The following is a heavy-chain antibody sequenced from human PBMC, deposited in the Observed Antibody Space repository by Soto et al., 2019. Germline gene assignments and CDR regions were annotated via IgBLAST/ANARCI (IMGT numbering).Heavy chain of an antibody. CDR1: GFTFSSFW. CDR2: INTDGSST. Sequence: EVQLVESGGGLVHPGGSLRLSCAVSGFTFSSFWMHWVRQAPGEGLVWVSRINTDGSSTSYADSVKGRFTISGDNAKNTLYLQMNSLRVEDTAMYYCAKRGVDTFGLSYWGQGTLVTVSS. J-gene: IGHJ4*02. D-gene: IGHD3-10*01. V-gene: IGHV3-74*01. CDR3: AKRGVDTFGLSY.